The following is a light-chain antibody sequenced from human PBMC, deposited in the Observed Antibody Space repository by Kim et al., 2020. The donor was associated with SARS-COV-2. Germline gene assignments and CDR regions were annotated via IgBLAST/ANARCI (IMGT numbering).Light chain of an antibody. CDR1: SSDVGGYDY. CDR2: QVN. CDR3: TSYAGTTYTI. V-gene: IGLV2-8*01. Sequence: QSALTQPPSASGSPGQSVTISCTGTSSDVGGYDYVSWYQQHPGKAPKLMIYQVNKRPSGVPDRFSGSKSGNTASLTVSGLQAEDEAEYYCTSYAGTTYTIFGGGTQLTVL. J-gene: IGLJ2*01.